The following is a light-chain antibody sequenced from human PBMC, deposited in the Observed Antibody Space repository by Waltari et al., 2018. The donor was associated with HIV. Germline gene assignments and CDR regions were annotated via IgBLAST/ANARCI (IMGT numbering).Light chain of an antibody. J-gene: IGLJ2*01. CDR1: NIGSKP. Sequence: SYVLTQPPSVSVAPGVTAKITCAGDNIGSKPVHWYQQRPGQAPMFVIFLGSDRPSGIPERFSGSKSGNTATLTITRVEAGDEADYHCQIWDSASDHVIFGGGTKLTVL. V-gene: IGLV3-21*04. CDR2: LGS. CDR3: QIWDSASDHVI.